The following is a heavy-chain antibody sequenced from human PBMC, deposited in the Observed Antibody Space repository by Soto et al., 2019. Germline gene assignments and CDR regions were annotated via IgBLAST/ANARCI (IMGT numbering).Heavy chain of an antibody. CDR2: ISSSGSTI. J-gene: IGHJ4*02. Sequence: GGSLRLSCAASGFSFSDYYMSWIRQAPGKGLEWVSYISSSGSTIYYADSVKGRFTISRDNAKNSLYLQVNSLRAEDTAVYYCARVEGYYDSSGYYYFDYWGQGTLVTVSS. V-gene: IGHV3-11*01. CDR3: ARVEGYYDSSGYYYFDY. D-gene: IGHD3-22*01. CDR1: GFSFSDYY.